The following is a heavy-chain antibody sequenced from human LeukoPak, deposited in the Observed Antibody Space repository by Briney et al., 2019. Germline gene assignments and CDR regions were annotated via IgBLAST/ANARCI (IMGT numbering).Heavy chain of an antibody. J-gene: IGHJ4*02. Sequence: ASVKVSFKPSGYTFTTYGISWVRQAPGQGLEWMGWISAYNGNTNYAQKLQGRVTMTTDTSTSTAYMELRSLRSDDTAVYYCARGPYCSGGTCYSQYFDYWGQGTLVTVSS. CDR1: GYTFTTYG. CDR2: ISAYNGNT. CDR3: ARGPYCSGGTCYSQYFDY. D-gene: IGHD2-15*01. V-gene: IGHV1-18*01.